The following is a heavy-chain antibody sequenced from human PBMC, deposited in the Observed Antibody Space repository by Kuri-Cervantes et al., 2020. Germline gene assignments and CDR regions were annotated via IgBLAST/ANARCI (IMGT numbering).Heavy chain of an antibody. Sequence: SETLSLTCAVSGYSISSGYYWGWIRQPPGKGLEWIGNMYHSGISYYNPSLTGRVTISVDMSKNQFSLKLSSVTAADTAVYYCARGYSYGWRWFDPWGQGTLVTVSS. CDR3: ARGYSYGWRWFDP. D-gene: IGHD5-18*01. V-gene: IGHV4-38-2*01. CDR2: MYHSGIS. CDR1: GYSISSGYY. J-gene: IGHJ5*02.